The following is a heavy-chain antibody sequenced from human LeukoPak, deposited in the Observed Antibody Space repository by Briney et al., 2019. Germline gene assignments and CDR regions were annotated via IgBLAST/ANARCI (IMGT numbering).Heavy chain of an antibody. CDR3: ARVLFYYDSSGPWGY. CDR2: INAGNGNT. CDR1: GYTFTSYA. J-gene: IGHJ4*02. V-gene: IGHV1-3*01. D-gene: IGHD3-22*01. Sequence: GASVKVSCKASGYTFTSYAMHWVRQAPGQRLGWRGGINAGNGNTKYSQKFQGRVTITRDTSASTAYMELSSLRSEDTAVYYCARVLFYYDSSGPWGYWGQGTLVTVSS.